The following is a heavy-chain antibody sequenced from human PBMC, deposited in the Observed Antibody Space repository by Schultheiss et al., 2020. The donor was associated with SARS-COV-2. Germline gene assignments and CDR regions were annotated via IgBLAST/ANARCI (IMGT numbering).Heavy chain of an antibody. CDR3: AKRPAYYYYYYMDV. Sequence: GGSLRLSCAASGFTVSSNYMSWVRQAPGKGLEWVSAISGSGGSTYYADSVKGRFTISRDNSKNTLYLQMNSLRAEDTAVYYCAKRPAYYYYYYMDVWGKGTTVTVSS. CDR1: GFTVSSNY. CDR2: ISGSGGST. V-gene: IGHV3-23*01. J-gene: IGHJ6*03.